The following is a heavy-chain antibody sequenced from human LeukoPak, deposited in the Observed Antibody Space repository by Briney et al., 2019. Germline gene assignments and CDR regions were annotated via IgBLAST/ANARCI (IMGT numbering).Heavy chain of an antibody. V-gene: IGHV3-23*01. Sequence: PGGSLRLSCAASGFTFSSYAMSWVRQAPGKGLEWVSAISGSGGSTYYADSVKGRFTISRDNAKNSLYLQMNSLRAEDTAVYYCARASFYCSGGSCYSYYFDYWGQGTLVTVSS. CDR3: ARASFYCSGGSCYSYYFDY. CDR2: ISGSGGST. J-gene: IGHJ4*02. CDR1: GFTFSSYA. D-gene: IGHD2-15*01.